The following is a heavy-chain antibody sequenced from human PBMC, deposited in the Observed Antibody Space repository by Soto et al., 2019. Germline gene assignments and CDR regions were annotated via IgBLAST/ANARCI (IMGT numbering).Heavy chain of an antibody. Sequence: SETLSLTCTVSGGSISSSSYYWGWIRQPPGKGLEWIGSIYYSGSTYYNPSLKSRVTISVDTSKNQFSLKLSSVTAAVTAVYYCVGDSETYFQHWGQGTLVTVS. CDR1: GGSISSSSYY. V-gene: IGHV4-39*01. CDR2: IYYSGST. D-gene: IGHD2-21*01. J-gene: IGHJ1*01. CDR3: VGDSETYFQH.